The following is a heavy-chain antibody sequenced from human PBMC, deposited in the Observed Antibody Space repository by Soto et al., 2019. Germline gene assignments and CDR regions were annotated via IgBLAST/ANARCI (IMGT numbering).Heavy chain of an antibody. Sequence: ASVKVSCKASGYTFSSYGIHWVRQAPGQRREWMGWINAANGDTIYSPKFQGRVTITRDTSASTAYMELSSVRAEDTAVYYCVRRHVSATGIDCFDPWRQGTLVTVS. D-gene: IGHD6-13*01. CDR3: VRRHVSATGIDCFDP. V-gene: IGHV1-3*01. CDR1: GYTFSSYG. CDR2: INAANGDT. J-gene: IGHJ5*02.